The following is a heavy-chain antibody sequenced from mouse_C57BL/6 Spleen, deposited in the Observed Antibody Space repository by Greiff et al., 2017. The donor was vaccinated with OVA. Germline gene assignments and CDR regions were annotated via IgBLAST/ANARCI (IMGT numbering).Heavy chain of an antibody. CDR1: GYTFTSYG. Sequence: QVQLKQSGAELARPGASVKLSCKASGYTFTSYGISWVKQSTGQGLEWIGEIYPRSGNTYYNEKFKGKATLTADKSSSTAYMELRSLTSEDSAVYFGASEYYDCWFAYWGQGTLVTVSA. CDR2: IYPRSGNT. D-gene: IGHD2-4*01. CDR3: ASEYYDCWFAY. V-gene: IGHV1-81*01. J-gene: IGHJ3*01.